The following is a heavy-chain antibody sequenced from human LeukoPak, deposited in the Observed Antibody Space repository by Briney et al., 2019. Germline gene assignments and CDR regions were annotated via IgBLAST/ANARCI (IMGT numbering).Heavy chain of an antibody. D-gene: IGHD4-23*01. Sequence: SETLSLTCAVYGGSFSGYYWSWIRQPPGKGLEWIGEINHSGSTNYNPSLKSRVTISVDTSKNQFSLKLSSVTAADTAVYYCARGSSSNVVTLYYFDYWDQGTLVTVSS. V-gene: IGHV4-34*01. CDR1: GGSFSGYY. CDR2: INHSGST. J-gene: IGHJ4*02. CDR3: ARGSSSNVVTLYYFDY.